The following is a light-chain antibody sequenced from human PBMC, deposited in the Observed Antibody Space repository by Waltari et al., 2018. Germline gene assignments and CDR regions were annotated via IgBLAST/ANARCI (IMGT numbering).Light chain of an antibody. V-gene: IGKV3-11*01. Sequence: DIVLTQSPATLSLSPGESATLSFRASQSVSSYLAWYQQKPGQAPRLLIYDAFNRATGIPARFSGSGSGTDFTLTISSLEPEDFAVYYCQQRSNWPPEYTFGQGTKLEI. CDR1: QSVSSY. J-gene: IGKJ2*01. CDR2: DAF. CDR3: QQRSNWPPEYT.